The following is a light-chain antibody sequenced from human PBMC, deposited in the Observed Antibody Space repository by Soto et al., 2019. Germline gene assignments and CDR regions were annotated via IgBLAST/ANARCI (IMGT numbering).Light chain of an antibody. CDR2: DVS. Sequence: QSVLTQPASVSGSPGQSITISCTGTSSDVGGYNYVSWYQQHPGKAPKLMIYDVSNRPSGVSNRFSGSKSGNTASLTISGLQAEVEADYYCSSYTSRSTLDYVFGTGTKVTVL. J-gene: IGLJ1*01. V-gene: IGLV2-14*01. CDR1: SSDVGGYNY. CDR3: SSYTSRSTLDYV.